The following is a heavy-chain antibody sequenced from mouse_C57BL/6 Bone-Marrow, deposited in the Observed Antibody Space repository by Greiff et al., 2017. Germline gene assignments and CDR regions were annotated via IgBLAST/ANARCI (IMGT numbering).Heavy chain of an antibody. Sequence: EVHLVESGGDLVKPGGSLKLSCAASGFTFSSYGMSWVRQTPDKRLEWVATISSGGSYTYYPDSVKGRFTISRDNAKNTLYLQMGSLKSEDTAMYYCARQGWFAYWGQGTLVTVSA. CDR1: GFTFSSYG. J-gene: IGHJ3*01. CDR3: ARQGWFAY. V-gene: IGHV5-6*01. CDR2: ISSGGSYT.